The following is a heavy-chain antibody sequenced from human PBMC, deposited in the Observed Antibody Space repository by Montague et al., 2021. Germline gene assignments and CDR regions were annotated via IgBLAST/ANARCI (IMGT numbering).Heavy chain of an antibody. CDR3: AREWSAFDF. CDR1: GDSMNTYK. J-gene: IGHJ3*01. V-gene: IGHV4-59*01. CDR2: IYSGGNT. D-gene: IGHD1-26*01. Sequence: SETLSLTCTVSGDSMNTYKWNWIRQPPGKGLEWIGYIYSGGNTNYNPSLKSRVTISVDTSRNQFSLEVRSVTAADTARYYCAREWSAFDFWGQGIMVTVSS.